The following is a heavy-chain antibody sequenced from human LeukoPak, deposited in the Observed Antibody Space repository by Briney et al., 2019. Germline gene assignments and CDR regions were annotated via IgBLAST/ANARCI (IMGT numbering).Heavy chain of an antibody. J-gene: IGHJ3*02. Sequence: GGSLRLSCAASGFTFSSYSMNWVRQAPGKGLEWVSSISSSSSYIYYADSVKGRFTISRDNAKNSLYLQMNSLRAEDTAVYYCARDICITIFGVVIALDAFDIWGQGTMVTVSS. CDR2: ISSSSSYI. CDR1: GFTFSSYS. D-gene: IGHD3-3*01. CDR3: ARDICITIFGVVIALDAFDI. V-gene: IGHV3-21*01.